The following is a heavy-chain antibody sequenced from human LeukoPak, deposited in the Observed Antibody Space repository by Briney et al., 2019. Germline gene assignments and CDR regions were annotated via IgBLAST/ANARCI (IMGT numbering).Heavy chain of an antibody. Sequence: GASVKVSCKASGYTFTGYYMHWVRQAPGQGLEWMGWINPNSGGTKYAQKFQGRVTMTRDTSISTAYMELSRLRSDDTAVYYCARELYCSSTSCYSAAGDYWGQGTLVTVSS. CDR3: ARELYCSSTSCYSAAGDY. V-gene: IGHV1-2*02. J-gene: IGHJ4*02. CDR2: INPNSGGT. CDR1: GYTFTGYY. D-gene: IGHD2-2*01.